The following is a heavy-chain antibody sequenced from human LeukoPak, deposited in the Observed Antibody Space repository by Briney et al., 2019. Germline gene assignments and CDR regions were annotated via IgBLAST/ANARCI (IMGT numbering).Heavy chain of an antibody. CDR2: INPNSGGT. V-gene: IGHV1-2*02. J-gene: IGHJ4*02. CDR3: ARDKQLVQSIDY. D-gene: IGHD6-13*01. CDR1: GYTFTGYY. Sequence: ASVNVSCKASGYTFTGYYMRWVRQAPGQGLEWMGWINPNSGGTNYAQKFQGRVTITRDTSISTAYMELSRLKSDDTAGYYCARDKQLVQSIDYWGQGTLVTVSS.